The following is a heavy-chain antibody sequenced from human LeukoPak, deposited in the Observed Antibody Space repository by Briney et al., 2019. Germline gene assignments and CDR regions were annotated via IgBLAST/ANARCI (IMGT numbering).Heavy chain of an antibody. Sequence: PSETLSLTCNVSGGSLSSYYWSWLRQPPGKGLEWIGYIYHSGSTVYNPSLKSRVTISIDTSKNQFSLKLSSVTAADTAVYHCAGGVRYYFDYWGQGTLVTVSS. CDR1: GGSLSSYY. V-gene: IGHV4-59*08. CDR2: IYHSGST. CDR3: AGGVRYYFDY. J-gene: IGHJ4*02.